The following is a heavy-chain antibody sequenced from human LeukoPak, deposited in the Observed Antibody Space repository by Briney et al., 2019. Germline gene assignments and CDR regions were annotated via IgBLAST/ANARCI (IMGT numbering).Heavy chain of an antibody. CDR1: GGSFSGYY. J-gene: IGHJ4*02. CDR3: ASRIVVVPAARSGYFDY. CDR2: INHSGST. D-gene: IGHD2-2*01. V-gene: IGHV4-34*01. Sequence: SETLSLTCAVYGGSFSGYYWSWIRQPPGKGLEWIEEINHSGSTNYNPSLKSRVTISVDTSKNQFSLKLSSVTAADTAVYYCASRIVVVPAARSGYFDYWGQGTLVTVSS.